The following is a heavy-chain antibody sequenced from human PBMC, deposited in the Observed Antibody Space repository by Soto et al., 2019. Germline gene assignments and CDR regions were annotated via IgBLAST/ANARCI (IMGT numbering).Heavy chain of an antibody. CDR1: GFTFSNYA. D-gene: IGHD3-10*02. V-gene: IGHV3-30*18. J-gene: IGHJ6*02. CDR3: AKCSVLKARYFYAMDV. CDR2: ISFDGRYE. Sequence: GGSLRLSCAASGFTFSNYALHWVRQAPGKGLEWVSVISFDGRYEYYADSVKGRFTISGDNSKRTIYLEVNNVRTDDTAVYFCAKCSVLKARYFYAMDVWGQGTTVTVSS.